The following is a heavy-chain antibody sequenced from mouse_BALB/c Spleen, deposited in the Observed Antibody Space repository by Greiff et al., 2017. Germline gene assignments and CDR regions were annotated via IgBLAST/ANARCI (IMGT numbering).Heavy chain of an antibody. CDR3: TREGTWWYFDV. CDR1: GFTFSSYT. CDR2: ISSGGSYT. D-gene: IGHD3-3*01. Sequence: EVQLVESGGGLVKPGGSLKLSCAASGFTFSSYTMSWVRQTPEKRLEWVATISSGGSYTYYPDSVKGRFTISRDNAKNTLYLQMSSLKSEDTAMYYCTREGTWWYFDVWGAGTTVTVSS. V-gene: IGHV5-6-4*01. J-gene: IGHJ1*01.